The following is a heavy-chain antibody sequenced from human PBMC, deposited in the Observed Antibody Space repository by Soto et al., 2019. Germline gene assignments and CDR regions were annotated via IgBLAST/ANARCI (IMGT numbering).Heavy chain of an antibody. CDR1: GYTLTNFA. CDR2: SNGGNGST. J-gene: IGHJ6*03. Sequence: QVQLVQPGAEVRKPGASVKLPCKASGYTLTNFAMQWVRQAPGQRLEWMGWSNGGNGSTKYSQNFQGRVTITTDTSASTVYMELSSLRSEDTAVYFCALGGLSGRGYCYYYMDVWGKGTTVTVSS. D-gene: IGHD3-9*01. CDR3: ALGGLSGRGYCYYYMDV. V-gene: IGHV1-3*01.